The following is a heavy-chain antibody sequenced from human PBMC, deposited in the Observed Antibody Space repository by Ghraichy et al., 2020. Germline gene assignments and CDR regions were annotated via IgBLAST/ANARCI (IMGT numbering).Heavy chain of an antibody. CDR3: SRGVPTGKYAMDV. V-gene: IGHV3-73*01. J-gene: IGHJ6*02. Sequence: GGSLRLSCAASGLTLSGSAIHWVRQAFGKGLEWVGHSRDNTNTYATTYAASVKGRFTISRDESKHTAYLQMNSLKIEDTAVYYCSRGVPTGKYAMDVWGQGTTVTVSS. D-gene: IGHD2-2*01. CDR2: SRDNTNTYAT. CDR1: GLTLSGSA.